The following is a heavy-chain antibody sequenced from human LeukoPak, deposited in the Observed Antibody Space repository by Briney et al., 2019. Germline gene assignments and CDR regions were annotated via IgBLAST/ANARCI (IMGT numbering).Heavy chain of an antibody. D-gene: IGHD3/OR15-3a*01. Sequence: SQTLSLTCTVSGVSISSSNSYWGWIRQPPGKGLEWIGSIYYSGNTYYNASLKSQVSISIDTSKNQFSLRLTSVTAADTAVYYCARQTGSGLFILPGGQGTLVTVSS. CDR2: IYYSGNT. V-gene: IGHV4-39*01. J-gene: IGHJ4*02. CDR3: ARQTGSGLFILP. CDR1: GVSISSSNSY.